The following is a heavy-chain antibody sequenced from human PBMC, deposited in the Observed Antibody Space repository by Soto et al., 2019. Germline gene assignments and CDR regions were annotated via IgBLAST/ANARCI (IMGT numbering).Heavy chain of an antibody. Sequence: ASVKVSCKASGYTFTSYDINWVRQATGQGLEWMGWMNPNSGNTVYAQKFQGRVTMTRNTSISTAYMELSSLRSEDTAVYYCARGIGADCSSTSCYLRAGYYYYMDVWGKGTTVTVSS. J-gene: IGHJ6*03. V-gene: IGHV1-8*01. D-gene: IGHD2-2*01. CDR3: ARGIGADCSSTSCYLRAGYYYYMDV. CDR1: GYTFTSYD. CDR2: MNPNSGNT.